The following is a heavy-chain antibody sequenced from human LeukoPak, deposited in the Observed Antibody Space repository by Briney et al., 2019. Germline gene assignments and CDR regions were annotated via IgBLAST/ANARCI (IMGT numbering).Heavy chain of an antibody. D-gene: IGHD2-2*02. CDR1: GFTFSSYA. J-gene: IGHJ3*02. CDR2: ISGSGGST. Sequence: GGSLRLSCAASGFTFSSYAMSWVRQAPGKGLEWVSAISGSGGSTYYPDSVKGRFTISRDNSKNTLYLQMNSLRAEDTAVYYCAKDLRSYCSSTSCYTMDAFDIWGQGTMVTVSS. V-gene: IGHV3-23*01. CDR3: AKDLRSYCSSTSCYTMDAFDI.